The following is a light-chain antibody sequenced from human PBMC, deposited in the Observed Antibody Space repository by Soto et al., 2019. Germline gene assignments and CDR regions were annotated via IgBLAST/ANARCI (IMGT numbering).Light chain of an antibody. Sequence: SALTQPASVSGSTGQSITLSCTGTTSDVGGYHFVSWYQQHPGKAPKLMIYEVTNRPSGVSDRFSGSKSGNTASLTISGLQAEDEADYYCYSYTTTSTYVFGSGTKVTVL. V-gene: IGLV2-14*01. J-gene: IGLJ1*01. CDR3: YSYTTTSTYV. CDR1: TSDVGGYHF. CDR2: EVT.